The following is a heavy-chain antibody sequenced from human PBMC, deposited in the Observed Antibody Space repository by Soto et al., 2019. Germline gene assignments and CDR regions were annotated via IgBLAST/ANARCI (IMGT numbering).Heavy chain of an antibody. V-gene: IGHV1-24*01. Sequence: ASVKVSCKVSGYTLTELSMHWVRQAPGKGLEWMGGFDPEDGETIYAQKFQGRVTMTEDTSTDTAYMELSSLRSEDTAVYYCALLPYDSSGPGALDIWGQGTMVTVSS. J-gene: IGHJ3*02. CDR3: ALLPYDSSGPGALDI. CDR2: FDPEDGET. D-gene: IGHD3-22*01. CDR1: GYTLTELS.